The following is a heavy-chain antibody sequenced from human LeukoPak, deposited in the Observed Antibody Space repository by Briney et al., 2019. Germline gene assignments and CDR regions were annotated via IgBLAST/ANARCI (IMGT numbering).Heavy chain of an antibody. D-gene: IGHD6-19*01. CDR2: IKQDGSEK. J-gene: IGHJ4*02. Sequence: TGGSLRLSCAASGFTSGTYWMSWVRQAPGEGLEWVANIKQDGSEKYYVDSVRGRFTISRDNAKNSLYLQVNSLRAEDTAVYYCARDRGRSGWYEFDYWGQGTLVTVSS. CDR1: GFTSGTYW. V-gene: IGHV3-7*01. CDR3: ARDRGRSGWYEFDY.